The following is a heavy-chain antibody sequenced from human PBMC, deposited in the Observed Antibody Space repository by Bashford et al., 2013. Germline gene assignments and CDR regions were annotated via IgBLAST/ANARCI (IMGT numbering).Heavy chain of an antibody. V-gene: IGHV1-18*01. D-gene: IGHD1-26*01. J-gene: IGHJ4*02. CDR3: AKEMGWDLPSWYSDY. Sequence: VASVKVSCKASGYIFTNYGISWVRQAPGQGLEWMGWISAYNGNTNYAQQLQGRVTMTTDTSTYTAYMELRSLRSDDTAVYYCAKEMGWDLPSWYSDYWGQGDLVTVSS. CDR1: GYIFTNYG. CDR2: ISAYNGNT.